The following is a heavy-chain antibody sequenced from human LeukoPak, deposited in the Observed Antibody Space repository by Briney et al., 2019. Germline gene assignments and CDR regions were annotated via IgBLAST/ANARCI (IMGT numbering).Heavy chain of an antibody. D-gene: IGHD2-15*01. V-gene: IGHV1-24*01. Sequence: ASVKVSCKVSGYTLTELSMHWVRQAPGKGLEWMGGFDPEDGETIYAQKFQGRVTMTEDTSTDTAYMELSSLRSEDTAVYYCALTGYCSGGSRYSWLNWFAPWGQGTLVTVSS. CDR1: GYTLTELS. J-gene: IGHJ5*02. CDR3: ALTGYCSGGSRYSWLNWFAP. CDR2: FDPEDGET.